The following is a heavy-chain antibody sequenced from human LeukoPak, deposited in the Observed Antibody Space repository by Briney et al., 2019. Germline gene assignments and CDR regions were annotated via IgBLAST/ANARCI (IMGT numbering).Heavy chain of an antibody. CDR2: ISGSGGST. D-gene: IGHD1-26*01. Sequence: GGSLRLSCAASGFTFSSYAMSWVRQAPGKGLEWVSSISGSGGSTYYADSVKGRFTISRDNSKNTLYLQMNSLRAEDTAVYYCAKPLVSGSYYFDYWGQGTLVTVSS. CDR1: GFTFSSYA. J-gene: IGHJ4*02. V-gene: IGHV3-23*01. CDR3: AKPLVSGSYYFDY.